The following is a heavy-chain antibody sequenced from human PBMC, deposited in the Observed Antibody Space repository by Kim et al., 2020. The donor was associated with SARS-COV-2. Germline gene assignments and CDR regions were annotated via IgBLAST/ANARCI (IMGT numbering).Heavy chain of an antibody. CDR2: MNPNSGNT. Sequence: ASVKVSCKTSGYTFTSYDINWVRQATGQGLEWMGWMNPNSGNTGYAQKFQGRVTMTRNTSISTAYMELSSLSSEDTAVYYCARVRLGLPKIVLVHYYYYGMDVWGQGTTVTVSS. V-gene: IGHV1-8*01. CDR1: GYTFTSYD. CDR3: ARVRLGLPKIVLVHYYYYGMDV. D-gene: IGHD3-22*01. J-gene: IGHJ6*02.